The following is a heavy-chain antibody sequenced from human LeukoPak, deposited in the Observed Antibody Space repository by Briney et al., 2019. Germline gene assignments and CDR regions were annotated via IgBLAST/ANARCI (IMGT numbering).Heavy chain of an antibody. J-gene: IGHJ4*02. D-gene: IGHD5-12*01. V-gene: IGHV3-64D*06. CDR1: GFTFSRFA. Sequence: PGGSLRLSCSASGFTFSRFAMHWVRQAPGKGLDYVSAISSNGGSTYYADSVKGRFTISRDNSKNTLYLQVSSLRAEDTAVYYCVTPPLYNAYDYYFDYWGQGTLVTVSS. CDR3: VTPPLYNAYDYYFDY. CDR2: ISSNGGST.